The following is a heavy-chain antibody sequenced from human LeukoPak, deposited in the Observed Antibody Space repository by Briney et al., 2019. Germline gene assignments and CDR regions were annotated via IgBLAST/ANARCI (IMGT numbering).Heavy chain of an antibody. V-gene: IGHV4-4*07. J-gene: IGHJ5*02. CDR3: ARIYSSSWFLNWFDP. CDR1: GGSISSYY. CDR2: IYTSGST. Sequence: SETLSLTCTVSGGSISSYYWSWIRQPAGKGLEWIGRIYTSGSTNYNPSLKSRVTISVDTSKNQFSLKLNSVTAADTAVYYCARIYSSSWFLNWFDPWGQGTLVTVSS. D-gene: IGHD6-13*01.